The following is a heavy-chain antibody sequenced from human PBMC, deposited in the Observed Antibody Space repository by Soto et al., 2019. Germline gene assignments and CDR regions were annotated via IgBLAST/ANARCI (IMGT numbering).Heavy chain of an antibody. J-gene: IGHJ4*02. CDR1: GYSFTSYW. V-gene: IGHV5-10-1*01. D-gene: IGHD3-10*01. Sequence: GESLKISCKGSGYSFTSYWISWVRQMPGKGLEWMGRIDPSDSYTNYSPSFHGHVTISADKSISTAYLQWSSLKASATAMYYCARQHEFGVSLENFDYWGQGTLVTVSS. CDR2: IDPSDSYT. CDR3: ARQHEFGVSLENFDY.